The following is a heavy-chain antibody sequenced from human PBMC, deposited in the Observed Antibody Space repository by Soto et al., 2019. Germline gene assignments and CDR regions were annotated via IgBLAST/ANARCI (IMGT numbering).Heavy chain of an antibody. D-gene: IGHD3-9*01. V-gene: IGHV3-11*06. CDR2: ISSSSSYT. CDR3: ARYDLYDILTGYYDY. J-gene: IGHJ4*02. CDR1: GFTFSDYY. Sequence: PGGSLRLSCAASGFTFSDYYMSWIRQAPGKGLEWVSYISSSSSYTNYADSVKGRFTISRDNAKNPLYLQMNSLRAEDTAVYYCARYDLYDILTGYYDYWGQGTLVTVS.